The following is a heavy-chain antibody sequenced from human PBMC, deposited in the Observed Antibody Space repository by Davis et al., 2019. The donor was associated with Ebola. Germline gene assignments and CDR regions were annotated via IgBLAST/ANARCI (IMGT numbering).Heavy chain of an antibody. CDR1: GFTFDDYA. CDR3: AKVQSYDFWSGYNYYYYYGMDV. V-gene: IGHV3-9*01. J-gene: IGHJ6*02. CDR2: LSWNSGSI. Sequence: SLKISCAASGFTFDDYAMHWVRQAPGKGLEWVSGLSWNSGSIGYADSVKGRFTISRDNAKNSLYLQMNSLRAEDTAVYYCAKVQSYDFWSGYNYYYYYGMDVWGQGTTVTVSS. D-gene: IGHD3-3*01.